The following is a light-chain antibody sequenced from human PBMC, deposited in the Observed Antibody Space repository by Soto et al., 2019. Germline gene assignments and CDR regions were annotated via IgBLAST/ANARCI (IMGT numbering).Light chain of an antibody. CDR2: DVS. CDR3: CSYAGAFTYV. Sequence: QSDLTQPRSVSGSPGHSVTISCTGTSSDVGGYSYVSWYQQHPGKAPKLMISDVSKRPSGVPDRFSGSKFGNTASLTISGLQAEDEADYYCCSYAGAFTYVFGSGTKLTVL. J-gene: IGLJ1*01. CDR1: SSDVGGYSY. V-gene: IGLV2-11*01.